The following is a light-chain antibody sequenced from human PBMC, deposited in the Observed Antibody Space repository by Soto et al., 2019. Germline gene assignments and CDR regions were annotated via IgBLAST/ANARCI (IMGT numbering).Light chain of an antibody. V-gene: IGKV1-39*01. CDR1: QSISTY. CDR2: GAS. J-gene: IGKJ1*01. Sequence: DIQMTQSPSSLSASVGDRVTITCRASQSISTYLNWYQQKPGKAPKLLIYGASSLQSGVPSRFTGSGSGTDFTLTIRSLQPADFATYHCQQSYSTPWTFGQGTKVEIK. CDR3: QQSYSTPWT.